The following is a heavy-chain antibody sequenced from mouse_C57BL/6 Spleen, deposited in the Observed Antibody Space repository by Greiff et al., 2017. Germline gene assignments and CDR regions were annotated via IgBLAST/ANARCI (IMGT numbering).Heavy chain of an antibody. CDR3: ARDTTVPFAY. V-gene: IGHV1-50*01. CDR1: GYTFTSYW. CDR2: IDPSDSYT. D-gene: IGHD1-1*01. Sequence: QVQLQQPGAELVKPGASVKLSCKASGYTFTSYWMQWVKQRPGQGLEWIGEIDPSDSYTNYNQKFKGKATLTVDTSSSTAYMQRSSLTSEDSAVYYCARDTTVPFAYWGQGTLVTVSA. J-gene: IGHJ3*01.